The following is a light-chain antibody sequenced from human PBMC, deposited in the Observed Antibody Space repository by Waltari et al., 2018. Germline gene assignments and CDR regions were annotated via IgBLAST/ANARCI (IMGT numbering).Light chain of an antibody. J-gene: IGLJ3*02. V-gene: IGLV1-47*01. CDR1: SSNIGSNY. Sequence: QSVLTQPSSASGTPGQRVTISCSGSSSNIGSNYVYWYQQLPGTAPKLLIHTDNRRPSGVPDRFSASKSGASASQAISGLRSDDEADYYCAAWDDSLTGRVFGGGTKLTVL. CDR3: AAWDDSLTGRV. CDR2: TDN.